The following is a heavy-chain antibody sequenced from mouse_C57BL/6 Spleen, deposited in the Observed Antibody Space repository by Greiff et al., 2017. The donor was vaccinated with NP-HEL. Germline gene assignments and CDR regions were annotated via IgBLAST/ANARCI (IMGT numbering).Heavy chain of an antibody. CDR3: AREEGAWFAY. J-gene: IGHJ3*01. V-gene: IGHV1-81*01. CDR1: GYTFTSYG. Sequence: VKLQESGAELARPGASVKLSCKASGYTFTSYGISWVKQRTGQGLEWIGEIYPRSGNTYYNEKFKGKATLTADKSSSTAYMELRSLTSEDSAVYFCAREEGAWFAYWGQGTLVTVSA. CDR2: IYPRSGNT.